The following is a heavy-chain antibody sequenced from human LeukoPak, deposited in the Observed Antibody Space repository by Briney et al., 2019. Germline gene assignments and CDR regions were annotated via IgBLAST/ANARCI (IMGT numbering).Heavy chain of an antibody. J-gene: IGHJ5*02. CDR1: VDSISSSSYY. Sequence: SETLSLTCTVSVDSISSSSYYCGWIRQHPGRRLAWIGSIYHSGSTYYNPSLKSRVTISVDTSKNQFSLKLSSVTAADTAVYYCARHLKGLQLVNWFDPWGQGTLVTVSS. D-gene: IGHD6-13*01. CDR3: ARHLKGLQLVNWFDP. CDR2: IYHSGST. V-gene: IGHV4-39*01.